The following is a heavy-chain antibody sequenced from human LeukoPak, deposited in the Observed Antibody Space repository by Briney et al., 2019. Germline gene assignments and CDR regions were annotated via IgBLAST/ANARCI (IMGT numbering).Heavy chain of an antibody. J-gene: IGHJ5*02. V-gene: IGHV1-2*02. D-gene: IGHD6-13*01. Sequence: ASVRVSCKASGYTFTGYYMHWVRQAPGQGLEWMGWINPNSGGTNYAQKFQGRVTMTRDTSISTAYMELSRLRSDDTAVYYCAREEGGYSSSWYPQCWFDPWGQGTLVTVSS. CDR2: INPNSGGT. CDR1: GYTFTGYY. CDR3: AREEGGYSSSWYPQCWFDP.